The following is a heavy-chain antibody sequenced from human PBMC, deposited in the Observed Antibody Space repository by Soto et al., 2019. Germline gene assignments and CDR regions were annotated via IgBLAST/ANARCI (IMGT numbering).Heavy chain of an antibody. V-gene: IGHV4-30-4*01. D-gene: IGHD2-21*01. CDR2: IYYSGST. CDR3: ARGSRGVMWFY. J-gene: IGHJ4*02. Sequence: KTSETLSLTCTVSGGSISSGDYYWSWIRQPPGKGLEWIGYIYYSGSTYYNPSLKSRVTISVDTSKNQFSLKLSSVTAADTAVYYCARGSRGVMWFYWGQGTLVTVSS. CDR1: GGSISSGDYY.